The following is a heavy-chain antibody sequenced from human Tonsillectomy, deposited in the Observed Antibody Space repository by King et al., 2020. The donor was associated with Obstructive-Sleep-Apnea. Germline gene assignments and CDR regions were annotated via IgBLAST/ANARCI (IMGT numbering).Heavy chain of an antibody. J-gene: IGHJ3*02. CDR3: ARPAYCGGDCYSYGAFDI. CDR2: IYYIGST. CDR1: GGSIISTSYY. Sequence: LQLQESGPGLVKPSETLSLTCTVSGGSIISTSYYWGWVRQPPGKGREWIACIYYIGSTYHNPSLKSRVTISVDMSKNQFSLKLSSVTAADTAVYYCARPAYCGGDCYSYGAFDIWGQGTMVTVSS. D-gene: IGHD2-21*02. V-gene: IGHV4-39*07.